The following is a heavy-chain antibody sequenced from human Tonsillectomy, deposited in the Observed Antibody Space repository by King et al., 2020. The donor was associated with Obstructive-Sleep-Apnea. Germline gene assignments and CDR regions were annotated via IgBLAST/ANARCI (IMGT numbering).Heavy chain of an antibody. Sequence: QLQESGPGLVKPSETLSLTCTVSGGSISSSSYYWGWIRQPPGKGLEWIGSIYYSGSTYYNPSLKSRVTISVDTSKNQFSLKLSSVTTADPAVYYCAREEVFFDILTGYYTGSPDFDYWGQGTLVTVSS. CDR2: IYYSGST. V-gene: IGHV4-39*07. CDR3: AREEVFFDILTGYYTGSPDFDY. D-gene: IGHD3-9*01. J-gene: IGHJ4*02. CDR1: GGSISSSSYY.